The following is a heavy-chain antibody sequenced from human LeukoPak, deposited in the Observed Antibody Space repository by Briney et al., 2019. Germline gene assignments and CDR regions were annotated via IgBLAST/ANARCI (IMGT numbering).Heavy chain of an antibody. Sequence: GGSLRLSCAASGFSFSSYSMNWVRQAPGKGLEWVSSISYSSSYIYSADSVRGRFTISRDNAKNTLYLQMNSLRAEDTAVYHCARESEAFDYWGQGTLVTVSS. CDR1: GFSFSSYS. CDR3: ARESEAFDY. CDR2: ISYSSSYI. V-gene: IGHV3-21*01. J-gene: IGHJ4*02.